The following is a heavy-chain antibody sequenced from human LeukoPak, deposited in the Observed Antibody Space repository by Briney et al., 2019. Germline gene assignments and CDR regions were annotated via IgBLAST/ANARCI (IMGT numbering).Heavy chain of an antibody. Sequence: SETLSLTCSVSGASINNYHWSWIRQSPGKGLEWIGFISNSGSTYYSASLKSRVTISVDTSKNQFSLKLSSVTAADTAVYYCARDGYGDGMDYWGQGTLVTVSS. CDR1: GASINNYH. CDR3: ARDGYGDGMDY. D-gene: IGHD2-21*02. J-gene: IGHJ4*02. V-gene: IGHV4-59*13. CDR2: ISNSGST.